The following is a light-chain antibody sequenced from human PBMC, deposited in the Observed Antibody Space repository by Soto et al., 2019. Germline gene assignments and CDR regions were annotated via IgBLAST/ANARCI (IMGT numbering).Light chain of an antibody. J-gene: IGLJ2*01. V-gene: IGLV1-40*01. CDR2: DNN. CDR1: SSNIGAGYG. Sequence: QSVLTQPPSASGAPGQRVTISCTGSSSNIGAGYGVHWYQQLPGTAPKLLIYDNNNRPSGVPYRFSGSKSGTSASLAITGLQAEDEGDYYCQAYDSNLSGFVVFGGGTKLTVL. CDR3: QAYDSNLSGFVV.